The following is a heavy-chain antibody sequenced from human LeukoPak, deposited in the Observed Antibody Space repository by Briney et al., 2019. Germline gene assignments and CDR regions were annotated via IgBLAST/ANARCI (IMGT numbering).Heavy chain of an antibody. Sequence: PSETLSLTCTVSGYSISSGYYWGWIRQPPGKGLEWIGSIYHSGSTYYNPSLKSRVTISVDTSKNQFSLKLSSVTAADTAVYFCARHQNYNYLNYWGQGALVTVSS. CDR1: GYSISSGYY. D-gene: IGHD5-24*01. CDR3: ARHQNYNYLNY. V-gene: IGHV4-38-2*02. CDR2: IYHSGST. J-gene: IGHJ4*02.